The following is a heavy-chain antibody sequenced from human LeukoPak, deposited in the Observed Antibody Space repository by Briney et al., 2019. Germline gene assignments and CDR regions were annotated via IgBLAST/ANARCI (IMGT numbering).Heavy chain of an antibody. J-gene: IGHJ4*02. V-gene: IGHV3-48*03. CDR3: ARVGSGSSWFPTCYFDY. D-gene: IGHD6-13*01. CDR2: ISSSGSTI. CDR1: GFTFSSYE. Sequence: GGSLRLSCAASGFTFSSYEMNWVRQAPGKGLEWVSYISSSGSTIYYADSVKGRFTISRDNAKNSLYLQMNSLRAEDTAVYYCARVGSGSSWFPTCYFDYWGQGTLVTVSS.